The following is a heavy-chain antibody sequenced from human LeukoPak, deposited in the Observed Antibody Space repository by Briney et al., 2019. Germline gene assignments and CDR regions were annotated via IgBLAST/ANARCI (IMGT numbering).Heavy chain of an antibody. D-gene: IGHD3-9*01. CDR1: GFTFSSYA. J-gene: IGHJ6*02. CDR3: VRSVGVTIYYYYAMDV. CDR2: ISGSGGGT. V-gene: IGHV3-23*01. Sequence: GGSLRLSCAASGFTFSSYAMSWVRQAPGKGLEWVSVISGSGGGTYYADSVKGRFTISRDNSKNTLYLQMNSLRAEDTAVYYCVRSVGVTIYYYYAMDVWGQGTTVTVSS.